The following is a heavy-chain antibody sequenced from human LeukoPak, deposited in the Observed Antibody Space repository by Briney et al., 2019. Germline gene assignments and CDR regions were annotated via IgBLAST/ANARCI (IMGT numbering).Heavy chain of an antibody. J-gene: IGHJ4*02. CDR1: GYTFTSYD. CDR3: ARAPRSRGFDY. D-gene: IGHD3-10*01. V-gene: IGHV1-8*01. CDR2: VNPNSGAT. Sequence: ASVKVSCKASGYTFTSYDFNWLRQATGQGPEWMGWVNPNSGATGYAQKFQGRVTMTRSASINTAYMELSNLRSEDTAVYYCARAPRSRGFDYWGQGTLVTVSS.